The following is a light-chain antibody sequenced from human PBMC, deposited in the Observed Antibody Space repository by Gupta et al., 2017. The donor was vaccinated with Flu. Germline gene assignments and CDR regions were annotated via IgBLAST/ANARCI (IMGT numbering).Light chain of an antibody. J-gene: IGKJ3*01. CDR2: GAS. Sequence: SVGERATINCRASQSCSARYKNKNYLDWYQQKPGQPPKLIIYGASTRECGVPDRFSGSGFGTEFTLTISGLQAEDVAVYYCQQKDSIPFPFGHGTQVDI. CDR3: QQKDSIPFP. V-gene: IGKV4-1*01. CDR1: QSCSARYKNKNY.